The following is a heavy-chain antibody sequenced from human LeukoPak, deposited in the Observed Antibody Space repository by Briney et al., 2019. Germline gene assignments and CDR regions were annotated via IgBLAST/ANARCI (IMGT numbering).Heavy chain of an antibody. Sequence: GGSLRLSCAASGFPFRSYAMHWVRQAPGKGLEYVSAITLDGISTYYANSVKGRFTISRDNSKNTLYLQMGSLRAEDMAVYYCAKARSYCGGDCSLYAFDIWGQGTMVTVSS. CDR2: ITLDGIST. CDR3: AKARSYCGGDCSLYAFDI. CDR1: GFPFRSYA. J-gene: IGHJ3*02. V-gene: IGHV3-64*01. D-gene: IGHD2-21*01.